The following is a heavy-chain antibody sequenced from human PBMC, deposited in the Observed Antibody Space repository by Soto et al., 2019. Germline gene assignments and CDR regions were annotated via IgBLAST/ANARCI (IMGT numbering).Heavy chain of an antibody. D-gene: IGHD6-19*01. CDR1: GASISSTNYY. J-gene: IGHJ4*02. CDR2: IYYSGSS. Sequence: QLQLQESGPGLVKPSETLSLTCTVSGASISSTNYYWDWLRQSPGEGLEWIGGIYYSGSSYYSPSLKSRVTISVDTSKNQFSQRLTSVTAADTALYYCAKHNTGITVAGYVSFDRWGQGTLVTVSS. CDR3: AKHNTGITVAGYVSFDR. V-gene: IGHV4-39*01.